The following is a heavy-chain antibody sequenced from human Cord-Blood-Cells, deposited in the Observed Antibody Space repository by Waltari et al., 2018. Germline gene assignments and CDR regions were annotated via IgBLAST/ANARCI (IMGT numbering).Heavy chain of an antibody. V-gene: IGHV3-33*01. CDR3: ARDRQSSSWYAFDI. Sequence: IWYDGSNKYYADSVKGRFTISRDNSKNTLYLQMNSLRAEDTAVYYCARDRQSSSWYAFDIWGQGTMVTVSS. CDR2: IWYDGSNK. J-gene: IGHJ3*02. D-gene: IGHD6-13*01.